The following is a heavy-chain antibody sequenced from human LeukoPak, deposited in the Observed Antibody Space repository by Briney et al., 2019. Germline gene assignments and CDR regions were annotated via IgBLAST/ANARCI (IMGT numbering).Heavy chain of an antibody. CDR3: ARELELPSVRFDS. CDR1: GGTFSSYA. V-gene: IGHV1-69*01. J-gene: IGHJ5*01. CDR2: IIPIFGTA. Sequence: VKVSCKASGGTFSSYAISWVRQAPGQGLEWMGGIIPIFGTANYAQKFQGRVTITADESTSTAYMELSSLRSEDTAVYYCARELELPSVRFDSWGQGTLVTVSS. D-gene: IGHD1-7*01.